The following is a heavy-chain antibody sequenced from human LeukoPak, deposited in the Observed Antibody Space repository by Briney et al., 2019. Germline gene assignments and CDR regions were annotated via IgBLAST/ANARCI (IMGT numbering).Heavy chain of an antibody. J-gene: IGHJ4*02. V-gene: IGHV3-7*01. CDR2: INKDGSEQ. Sequence: GSLRLSCAAFGFTLCCHWMTWVRQAPGKGPGGVASINKDGSEQYYVDSVKGRFTISRDNTKNSLSLQVSSLRAEDTAVYYCTRGGATSSWYWFFWGQGTLVTVSS. CDR3: TRGGATSSWYWFF. D-gene: IGHD6-13*01. CDR1: GFTLCCHW.